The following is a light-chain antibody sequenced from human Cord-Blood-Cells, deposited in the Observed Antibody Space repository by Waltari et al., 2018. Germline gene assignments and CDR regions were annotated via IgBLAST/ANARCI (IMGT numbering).Light chain of an antibody. J-gene: IGLJ3*02. CDR3: CSYAGSSTSWV. V-gene: IGLV2-23*01. CDR2: EGS. CDR1: SSDVGRYNL. Sequence: QSALTQPASVSGSPGQSITISCTGTSSDVGRYNLVSWYQQHPGKAPKLMIYEGSKRPSGVSTRFSGSKSGNTASLTISGLQAEDEADYYCCSYAGSSTSWVFGGGTKLTVL.